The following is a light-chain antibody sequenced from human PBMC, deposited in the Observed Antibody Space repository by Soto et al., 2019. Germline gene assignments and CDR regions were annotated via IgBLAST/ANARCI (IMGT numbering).Light chain of an antibody. V-gene: IGKV1-12*01. CDR3: QQADSFPIT. Sequence: DIQMTQSPSSVSASVGDRVTISCRASQAIGTWLAWYQQRPGKPPNLLIYSASSLRSGVPSRFSGSGSGTDFTLTISSLQAEDFATYYCQQADSFPITFGQGTRLEIK. CDR2: SAS. J-gene: IGKJ5*01. CDR1: QAIGTW.